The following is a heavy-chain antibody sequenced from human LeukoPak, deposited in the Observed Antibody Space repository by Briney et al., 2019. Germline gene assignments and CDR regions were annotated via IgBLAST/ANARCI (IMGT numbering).Heavy chain of an antibody. CDR1: GFTFSSYA. V-gene: IGHV3-30-3*01. CDR3: AREDIVVVPAASYYFDY. J-gene: IGHJ4*02. CDR2: ISYDGSNK. Sequence: QPGGSLRLSCAAPGFTFSSYAMHWVRQAPGKGLEWVAVISYDGSNKYYADSVKGRFTISRDNSKNTLYLQMNSLRAEDTAVYYCAREDIVVVPAASYYFDYWGQGTLVTVSS. D-gene: IGHD2-2*01.